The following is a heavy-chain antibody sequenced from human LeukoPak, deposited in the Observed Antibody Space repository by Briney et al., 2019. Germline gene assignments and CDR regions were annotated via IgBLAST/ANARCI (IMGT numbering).Heavy chain of an antibody. CDR1: GGPISSHH. V-gene: IGHV4-59*11. CDR3: ARVEVAATKAGDYYYYMDI. CDR2: IYYSGNT. D-gene: IGHD6-19*01. Sequence: PSETLSLTCTVSGGPISSHHWSWIRQPPGKGLEWMGYIYYSGNTNYNPSLKSRVTISVDTSKNQFSLKLSSVTAADTAVYYCARVEVAATKAGDYYYYMDIWGKGTTVTVSS. J-gene: IGHJ6*03.